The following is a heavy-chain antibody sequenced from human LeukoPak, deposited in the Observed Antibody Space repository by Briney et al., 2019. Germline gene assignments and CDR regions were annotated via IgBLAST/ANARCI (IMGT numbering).Heavy chain of an antibody. V-gene: IGHV4-39*01. Sequence: SETLSLTCTVSGGSISSSSYYWGWIRQPPGKGLEWIGSIYYSGSTYYNPSLKSRVTISVDTSKDQFSLKLSSVTAADTAVYYCARHVVSLPSAARPLHFDYWGQGTLVTVSS. CDR2: IYYSGST. CDR1: GGSISSSSYY. D-gene: IGHD2-2*01. J-gene: IGHJ4*02. CDR3: ARHVVSLPSAARPLHFDY.